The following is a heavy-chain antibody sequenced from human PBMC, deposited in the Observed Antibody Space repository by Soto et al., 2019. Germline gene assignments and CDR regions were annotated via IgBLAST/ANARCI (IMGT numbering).Heavy chain of an antibody. J-gene: IGHJ4*02. Sequence: SETLSLTCAVSGDSMRTDYYWGWVRQPPGKGLEWIGSIYHSGSAYYYPSLRSRVTLSVDSSKNQISLALTSVTAADTAVYYCARAKFESTGWHQFDIWGQGTLVTVSS. V-gene: IGHV4-38-2*01. CDR3: ARAKFESTGWHQFDI. CDR1: GDSMRTDYY. D-gene: IGHD7-27*01. CDR2: IYHSGSA.